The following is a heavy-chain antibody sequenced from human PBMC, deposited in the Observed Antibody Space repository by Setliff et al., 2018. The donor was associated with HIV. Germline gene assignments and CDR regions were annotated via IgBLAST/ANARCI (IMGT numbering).Heavy chain of an antibody. CDR1: GGSISNYY. CDR3: ARLRDMEWELIGLDY. J-gene: IGHJ4*02. CDR2: IHYSGGT. D-gene: IGHD1-26*01. V-gene: IGHV4-59*01. Sequence: SETLSLTCTVSGGSISNYYWSWIRQSPEKGLEWIGYIHYSGGTNYNPSLKSRVTISLDTSKNQFPLKLSSVTAADTAIYYCARLRDMEWELIGLDYWGRGTLVTVSS.